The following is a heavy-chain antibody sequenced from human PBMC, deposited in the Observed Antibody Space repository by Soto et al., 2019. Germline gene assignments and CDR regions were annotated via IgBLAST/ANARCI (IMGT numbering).Heavy chain of an antibody. CDR1: GHTFTGNY. D-gene: IGHD1-26*01. J-gene: IGHJ4*02. CDR2: INPDGDVT. CDR3: ASKFSRRSFHYFDT. Sequence: ASVKVSCKASGHTFTGNYMHWVRQAPGQGLEWMGIINPDGDVTTYAHKFRGRVTLTREMSTSTSYMELRSLTSEDTAVYYCASKFSRRSFHYFDTCGQGILV. V-gene: IGHV1-46*01.